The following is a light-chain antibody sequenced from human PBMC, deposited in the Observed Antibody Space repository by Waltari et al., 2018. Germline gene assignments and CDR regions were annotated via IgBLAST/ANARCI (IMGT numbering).Light chain of an antibody. CDR1: QGISSN. CDR2: GAS. CDR3: QNYNNLRK. J-gene: IGKJ1*01. V-gene: IGKV3-15*01. Sequence: DIVMTQSPATLSVSPGDRVALSCRASQGISSNLAWYQQKPGQAPRLLMYGASIRATGIPARFSGSGSGTEFTLTSSSLQSEAFAVYYWQNYNNLRKFGQGTKVEF.